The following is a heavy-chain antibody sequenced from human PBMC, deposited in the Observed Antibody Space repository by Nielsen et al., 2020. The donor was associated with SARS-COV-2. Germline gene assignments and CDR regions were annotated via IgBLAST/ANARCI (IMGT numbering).Heavy chain of an antibody. J-gene: IGHJ4*02. Sequence: VRQMPGKGLEWVSYISSSSSYTNYADSVKGRFTISRDNAKNTLYLQMNSLRAEDTAVYYCARGAPYDFWSGTQNYFDYWGQGTLVTVSS. CDR2: ISSSSSYT. CDR3: ARGAPYDFWSGTQNYFDY. D-gene: IGHD3-3*01. V-gene: IGHV3-11*06.